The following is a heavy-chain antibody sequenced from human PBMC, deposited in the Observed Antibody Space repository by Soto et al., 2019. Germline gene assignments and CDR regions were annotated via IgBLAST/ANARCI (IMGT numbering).Heavy chain of an antibody. J-gene: IGHJ2*01. CDR2: IYPGDSDA. Sequence: XESLKISCKGCGYSFTTYWIGWVRQMPGKGLEWMGIIYPGDSDARYSPSFQGQVTISADKSISTAYLQLSSLKASDTAMYYCARPAYYDSGGYYLAEYWYFDLWGRGTLVTVSS. CDR1: GYSFTTYW. D-gene: IGHD3-22*01. CDR3: ARPAYYDSGGYYLAEYWYFDL. V-gene: IGHV5-51*01.